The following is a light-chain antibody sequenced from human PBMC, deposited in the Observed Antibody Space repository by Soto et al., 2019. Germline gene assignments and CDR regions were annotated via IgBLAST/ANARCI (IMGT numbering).Light chain of an antibody. Sequence: DIQMTQSPSSLSASVGDRVSITCRASQSVGSNLNWYQQKPGKAPKRLMFDASSLQSGVPSRFSGSGSGTEFTLTISSLQPEDFATYFCLQHNRYPLTFGGGTKVDIK. CDR1: QSVGSN. J-gene: IGKJ4*01. CDR3: LQHNRYPLT. CDR2: DAS. V-gene: IGKV1-17*01.